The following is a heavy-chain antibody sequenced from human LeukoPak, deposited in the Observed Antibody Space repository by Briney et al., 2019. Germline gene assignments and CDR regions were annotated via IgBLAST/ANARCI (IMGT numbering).Heavy chain of an antibody. CDR2: ISGTSRTI. CDR3: AKDGWLESGRTPFYFDS. Sequence: GGSLRLFCVASGFTFNKYSMNWVRQAPGKGLQWLSYISGTSRTIYYADSVKGRFAISRDNARNSLYLQMSSLRVEDTAVYYCAKDGWLESGRTPFYFDSWGQGTLVTVSS. D-gene: IGHD3-10*01. J-gene: IGHJ4*02. V-gene: IGHV3-48*01. CDR1: GFTFNKYS.